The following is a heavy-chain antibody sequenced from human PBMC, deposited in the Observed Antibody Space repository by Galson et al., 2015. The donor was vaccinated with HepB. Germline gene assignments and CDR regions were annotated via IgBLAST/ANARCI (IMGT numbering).Heavy chain of an antibody. CDR3: TTEAGWPLQPSGY. V-gene: IGHV3-15*01. J-gene: IGHJ4*02. Sequence: SLRLSCAASGFTFSNAWMSWVRQAPGKGLEWVGRIKRNTDGGTTDYAAPVKGRFTISRDDSKNTRYLQMNSLKTEDTAVYYCTTEAGWPLQPSGYWGQGTLFTVSS. CDR1: GFTFSNAW. CDR2: IKRNTDGGTT. D-gene: IGHD5-24*01.